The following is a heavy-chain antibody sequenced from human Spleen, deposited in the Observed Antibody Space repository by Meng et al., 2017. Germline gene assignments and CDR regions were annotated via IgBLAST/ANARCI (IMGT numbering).Heavy chain of an antibody. CDR3: TNDRLNH. V-gene: IGHV3-74*01. CDR2: INTDGSTT. CDR1: GFTLGGHW. D-gene: IGHD1-1*01. Sequence: VHVVESGRGSFTPRGSLRLSRAASGFTLGGHWIAWVRQAPGKGLVWVSRINTDGSTTTYADSVKGRFTISRDNAKTTLYLQMNSLRAEDTAVYYCTNDRLNHWGQGTLVTVSS. J-gene: IGHJ1*01.